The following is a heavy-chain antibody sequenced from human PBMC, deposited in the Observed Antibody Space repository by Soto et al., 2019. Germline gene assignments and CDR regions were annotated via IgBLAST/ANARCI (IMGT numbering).Heavy chain of an antibody. CDR3: ARDRGPSSGYYPYWFDP. V-gene: IGHV1-69*12. Sequence: QVQLVQSGAEVKKPGSSVKVSCKASGGTFSSYAITWVRQAPGQGLEWMGGIILIFGTANYAQKFQGRVTITGDDSTSTAYMELSSLRSEDTAVDYCARDRGPSSGYYPYWFDPWGQGNLVTVSS. CDR1: GGTFSSYA. D-gene: IGHD3-22*01. CDR2: IILIFGTA. J-gene: IGHJ5*02.